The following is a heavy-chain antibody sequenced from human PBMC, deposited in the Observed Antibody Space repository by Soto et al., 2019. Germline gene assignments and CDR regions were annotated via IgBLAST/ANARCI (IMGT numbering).Heavy chain of an antibody. V-gene: IGHV4-34*01. Sequence: ASETLSLTCDVYGGSFSGYIWTWIRQTPGKGLQWIGQINHSGRTNYNPSLKSRVTISVDKSKNHFSLKLSSVTAADTAVYYCARSEATVLDYWGQGTLVTVSS. J-gene: IGHJ4*02. CDR3: ARSEATVLDY. CDR2: INHSGRT. CDR1: GGSFSGYI. D-gene: IGHD4-17*01.